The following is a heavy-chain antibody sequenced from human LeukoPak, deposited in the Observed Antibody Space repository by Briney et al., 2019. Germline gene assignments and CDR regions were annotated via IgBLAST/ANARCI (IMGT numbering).Heavy chain of an antibody. D-gene: IGHD6-19*01. J-gene: IGHJ4*02. CDR1: GFTFRYYD. CDR3: VKDSVVVAGLVNYFDY. Sequence: GGSLRLSCAASGFTFRYYDMSWVRQAPGKGLEWVSTIGGSGGRTYYADSVKGRFTISRDNSKNTLYLQMKGLRAEDTAVYYCVKDSVVVAGLVNYFDYWGQGTLVTVSS. V-gene: IGHV3-23*01. CDR2: IGGSGGRT.